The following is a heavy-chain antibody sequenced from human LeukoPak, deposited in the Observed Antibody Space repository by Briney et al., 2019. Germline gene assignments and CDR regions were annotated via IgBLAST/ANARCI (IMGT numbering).Heavy chain of an antibody. CDR1: GGSISSSSYY. CDR3: ARDRVFFLIEGRKPHDSSGYSPYYYMDV. D-gene: IGHD3-22*01. J-gene: IGHJ6*03. CDR2: IYYSGST. Sequence: SETLSLTCTVSGGSISSSSYYWGWIRQPPGKGLEWIGSIYYSGSTYYNPSLKSRVTISVDTSKNQFSLKLSSVTAADTAVYYCARDRVFFLIEGRKPHDSSGYSPYYYMDVWGKGTTVTVCS. V-gene: IGHV4-39*07.